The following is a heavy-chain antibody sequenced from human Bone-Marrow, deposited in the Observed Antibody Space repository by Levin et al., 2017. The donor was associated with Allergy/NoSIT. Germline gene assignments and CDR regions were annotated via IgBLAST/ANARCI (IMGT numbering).Heavy chain of an antibody. Sequence: GGSLRLSCTASGFTFGDYAMSWFRQAPGKGLEWVGFIRSKAYGGTTEYAASVKGRFTISRDDSKSIAYLQMNSLKTEDTAVYYCTRRREDYDFWSGYGYYYYYYGMDVWGQGTTVTVSS. CDR3: TRRREDYDFWSGYGYYYYYYGMDV. CDR2: IRSKAYGGTT. J-gene: IGHJ6*02. CDR1: GFTFGDYA. V-gene: IGHV3-49*03. D-gene: IGHD3-3*01.